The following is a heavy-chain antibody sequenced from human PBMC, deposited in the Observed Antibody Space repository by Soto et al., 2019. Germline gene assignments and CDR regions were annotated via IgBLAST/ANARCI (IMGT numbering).Heavy chain of an antibody. Sequence: SETLSLTRTVSGGSISSSSYYWGWIRQPPGKGLEWIGSIYYSGSTYYNPSLKSRVTISVDTSKNQFSLKLSSVTAADTAVYYCARLSPYSSSSPIYYYYYMDVWGKGTTVTVSS. CDR1: GGSISSSSYY. CDR3: ARLSPYSSSSPIYYYYYMDV. CDR2: IYYSGST. J-gene: IGHJ6*03. D-gene: IGHD6-6*01. V-gene: IGHV4-39*01.